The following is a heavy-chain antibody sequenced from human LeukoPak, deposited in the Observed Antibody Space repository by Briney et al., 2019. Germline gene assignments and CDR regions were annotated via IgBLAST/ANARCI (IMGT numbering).Heavy chain of an antibody. J-gene: IGHJ6*02. CDR1: GFTFSSYE. Sequence: GGSLRLSCAASGFTFSSYEMNWVRQAPGKGLEWVSYISSSGSTIYYADSVKGRFTISRDNAKNSLYLQMNSLRAEDTAVYYCARADHDPNYDILTGTLKNYYYYGMDVWGQGTTVTVSS. V-gene: IGHV3-48*03. CDR3: ARADHDPNYDILTGTLKNYYYYGMDV. D-gene: IGHD3-9*01. CDR2: ISSSGSTI.